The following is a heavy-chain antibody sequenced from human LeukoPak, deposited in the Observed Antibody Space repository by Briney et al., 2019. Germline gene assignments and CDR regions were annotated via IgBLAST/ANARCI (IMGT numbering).Heavy chain of an antibody. D-gene: IGHD3-10*01. J-gene: IGHJ4*02. CDR1: GFTFSSYA. CDR2: ISGSGGST. Sequence: PGGSLRLSCPASGFTFSSYAMSWVRQAPGKGLEWVSAISGSGGSTYYADSVKGRFTISRDNSKNTLYLQMNSLRAEDTAVYYCAKGIWFGEFAYYFDYWGQGTLVTVSS. CDR3: AKGIWFGEFAYYFDY. V-gene: IGHV3-23*01.